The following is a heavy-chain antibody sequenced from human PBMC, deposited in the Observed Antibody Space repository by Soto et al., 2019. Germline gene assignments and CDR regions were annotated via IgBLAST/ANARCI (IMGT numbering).Heavy chain of an antibody. CDR2: IKQDGSEK. CDR3: ARGGAGAHYSYYGMDV. D-gene: IGHD1-26*01. CDR1: GFTFSTYW. Sequence: EVQLVESGGGLVQPGGSLRLSCAASGFTFSTYWMTWVRQAPGKGLEWVANIKQDGSEKYYVDSVEGRFTISRDNAKNSLYLKMNSLRVEDTAVYYCARGGAGAHYSYYGMDVWGQGTTVTVSS. V-gene: IGHV3-7*01. J-gene: IGHJ6*02.